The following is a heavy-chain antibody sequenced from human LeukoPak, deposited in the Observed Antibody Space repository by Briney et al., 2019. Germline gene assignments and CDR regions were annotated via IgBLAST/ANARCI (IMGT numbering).Heavy chain of an antibody. CDR2: IKQDGSEK. V-gene: IGHV3-7*01. D-gene: IGHD6-13*01. Sequence: PGGSLRLSCAASGFTFSSYWMSWVRQAPGKGLEWVANIKQDGSEKYYVDSVKGRFTISRDNAKNSLYLQMNSLRAEDTAVYYCARDIAAADWEAFDIWGQGTMVTVSS. CDR1: GFTFSSYW. CDR3: ARDIAAADWEAFDI. J-gene: IGHJ3*02.